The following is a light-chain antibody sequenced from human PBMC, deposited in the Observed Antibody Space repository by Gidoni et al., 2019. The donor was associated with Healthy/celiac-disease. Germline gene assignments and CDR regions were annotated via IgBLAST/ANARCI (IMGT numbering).Light chain of an antibody. CDR1: QSISSY. J-gene: IGKJ2*01. CDR2: AAS. CDR3: QQSYSTPYT. Sequence: DIHLTHSPSSLSASVGDRVTITCRASQSISSYLNWYQQKPGKAPKLLIYAASSLQSGVPSRFSGGGSGTDFTLTISSLQPEDFATYYCQQSYSTPYTFGQGTKLEIK. V-gene: IGKV1-39*01.